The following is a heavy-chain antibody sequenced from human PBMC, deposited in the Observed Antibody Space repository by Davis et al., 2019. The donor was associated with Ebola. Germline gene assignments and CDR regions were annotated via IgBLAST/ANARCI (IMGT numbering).Heavy chain of an antibody. Sequence: PGGSLRLSCAASGFTFSSYDMSWVRQAPGKGLEWVANIKQDGSEKYYVDSVKGRFTISRDNAKNSLYLQMNSLRAEDTAVYYCARADSSSWGNYFDYWGQGTLVTVSS. V-gene: IGHV3-7*01. CDR1: GFTFSSYD. CDR3: ARADSSSWGNYFDY. CDR2: IKQDGSEK. J-gene: IGHJ4*02. D-gene: IGHD6-6*01.